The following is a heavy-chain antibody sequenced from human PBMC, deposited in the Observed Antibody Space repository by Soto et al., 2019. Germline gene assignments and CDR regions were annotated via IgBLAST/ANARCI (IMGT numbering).Heavy chain of an antibody. CDR3: ARGRGYYDSSAYDY. CDR1: GFTFSDYY. V-gene: IGHV3-11*01. D-gene: IGHD3-22*01. J-gene: IGHJ4*02. Sequence: QVQLVESGGGLVKPGGSLRLSCAASGFTFSDYYMNWIRQAPGKGLEWVSYISGGGGSTIYYADSVKGRFTISRDNAKNSLYLQMNSLRAEDTAVYYCARGRGYYDSSAYDYWGQGTLVTVSS. CDR2: ISGGGGSTI.